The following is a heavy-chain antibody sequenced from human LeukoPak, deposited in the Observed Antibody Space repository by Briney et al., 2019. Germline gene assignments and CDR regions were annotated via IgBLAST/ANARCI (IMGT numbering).Heavy chain of an antibody. V-gene: IGHV3-7*01. CDR2: IKQDGSEK. J-gene: IGHJ4*01. Sequence: GGSLRLSCSASGFTFSSYWMSWVRQAPGKGLEWVANIKQDGSEKYYVDSVKGRFTISRDNAKNSLYLQMNSLRAEDTAVYYCARDLYRIVVVPHYFDYWGQGTLVIVSS. CDR1: GFTFSSYW. D-gene: IGHD3-22*01. CDR3: ARDLYRIVVVPHYFDY.